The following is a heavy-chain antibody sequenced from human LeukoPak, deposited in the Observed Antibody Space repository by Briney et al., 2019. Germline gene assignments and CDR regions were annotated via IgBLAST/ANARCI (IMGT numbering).Heavy chain of an antibody. CDR1: GGSISSYY. Sequence: PSETLSLTCTVSGGSISSYYWSWIRQPPGKGLEWIGYIYYSGSTYYNPSLKSRVTISVDTSKNQFSLKLSSVTAADTAVYYCVRESNYHGSGTGWFDPWGQGTLVTVSS. D-gene: IGHD3-10*01. J-gene: IGHJ5*02. CDR2: IYYSGST. V-gene: IGHV4-59*12. CDR3: VRESNYHGSGTGWFDP.